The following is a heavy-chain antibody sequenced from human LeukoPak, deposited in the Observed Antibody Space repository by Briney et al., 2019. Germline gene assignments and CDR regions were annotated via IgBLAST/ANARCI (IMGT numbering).Heavy chain of an antibody. CDR3: ARRVAITALGSGWFDP. J-gene: IGHJ5*02. CDR2: IYYSGST. Sequence: SETLSLTCTVSGGSISSSSYYWGWIRQPPGKGLEWIGSIYYSGSTYYNPSLKSRVTICVDTSKNQFSLKLSPVTAADTAVYYCARRVAITALGSGWFDPWGQGTLVTVSS. CDR1: GGSISSSSYY. V-gene: IGHV4-39*01. D-gene: IGHD3-22*01.